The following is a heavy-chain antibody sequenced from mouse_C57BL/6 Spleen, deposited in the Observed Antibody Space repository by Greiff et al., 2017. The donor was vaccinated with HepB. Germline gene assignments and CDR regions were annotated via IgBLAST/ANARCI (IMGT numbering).Heavy chain of an antibody. CDR3: TLLCLRQGWYFDV. D-gene: IGHD2-2*01. CDR2: IRNKANNHAT. J-gene: IGHJ1*03. V-gene: IGHV6-6*01. CDR1: GFTFSDAW. Sequence: EVKLQESGGGLVQPGGSMKLSCAASGFTFSDAWMDWVRQSPEKGLEWVAEIRNKANNHATYYAESVKGRFTISRDDSKSSVYLQMNSLRAEDTGIYYCTLLCLRQGWYFDVWGTGTTVTVSS.